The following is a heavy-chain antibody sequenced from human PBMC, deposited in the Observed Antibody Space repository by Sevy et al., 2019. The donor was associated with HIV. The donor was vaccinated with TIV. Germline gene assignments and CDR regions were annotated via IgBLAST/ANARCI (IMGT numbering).Heavy chain of an antibody. J-gene: IGHJ4*02. CDR1: VFSFNDYA. CDR2: INWDGSEK. Sequence: GGSLRLSCATSVFSFNDYATHWVRQAPGKGLEWVSGINWDGSEKDYADSVEGRFTISRNNDKKSLYLQMSSLRREDTALYFCARGGFYFGSEDYYGKAGYDSWGPGTVVTVSS. D-gene: IGHD3-10*01. V-gene: IGHV3-9*01. CDR3: ARGGFYFGSEDYYGKAGYDS.